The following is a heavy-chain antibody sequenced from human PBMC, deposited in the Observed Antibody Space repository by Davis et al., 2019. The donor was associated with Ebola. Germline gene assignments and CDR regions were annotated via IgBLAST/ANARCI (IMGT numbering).Heavy chain of an antibody. CDR1: GYTFPRYD. CDR3: AREKQLPGYYYYGMDV. D-gene: IGHD6-6*01. V-gene: IGHV1-8*01. CDR2: MNPNSGNT. J-gene: IGHJ6*02. Sequence: AASVKVSCKASGYTFPRYDINWVRQATGQGLEWMGWMNPNSGNTGYAQKFQGRVTMTRNTSISTAYMELSSLRSEDTAVYYCAREKQLPGYYYYGMDVWGQGTTVTVSS.